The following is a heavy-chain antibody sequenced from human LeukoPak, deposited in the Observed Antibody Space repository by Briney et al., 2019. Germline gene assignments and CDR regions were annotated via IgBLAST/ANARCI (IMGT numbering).Heavy chain of an antibody. V-gene: IGHV3-48*03. CDR3: ARVSSSWYLDY. CDR2: ISSSGSTI. CDR1: GFTFSSYE. D-gene: IGHD6-13*01. J-gene: IGHJ4*02. Sequence: GGSLRLSCAASGFTFSSYEMNWVRQAPGKGLEWVSYISSSGSTIYYADSVKGRFTISRDNAKNSLYLQMNSLRAEDTAVYYCARVSSSWYLDYWDQGTLVTVSS.